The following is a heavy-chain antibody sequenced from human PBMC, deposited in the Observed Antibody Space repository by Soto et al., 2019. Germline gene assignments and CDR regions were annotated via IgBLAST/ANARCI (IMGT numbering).Heavy chain of an antibody. V-gene: IGHV1-18*01. D-gene: IGHD2-2*01. CDR3: AKDPSLLPALNQLVPVFGGVDV. CDR2: ISANNGNT. J-gene: IGHJ6*02. CDR1: GYSFSSYG. Sequence: QVQLVQSGAEVKKPGASVKVSCKASGYSFSSYGISWVRQAPGQGLEWMGWISANNGNTNYAQKLQGRVTMTTDTSTSTVYMELRSLRSDDTAVYYCAKDPSLLPALNQLVPVFGGVDVWGQGTTVTVSS.